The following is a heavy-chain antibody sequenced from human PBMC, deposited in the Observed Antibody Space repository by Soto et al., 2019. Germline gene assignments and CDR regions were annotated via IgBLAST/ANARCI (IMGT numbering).Heavy chain of an antibody. Sequence: PSETLSLTCAVSGGSISSGGYSWSWIRQPPGKGLEWIGYIYHSGSTYYNPSLKSRVTISVDRSKNQFSLKLSSVTAADTAVYYCARQHDYGDYYFDYWGQGTLVTVSS. CDR3: ARQHDYGDYYFDY. J-gene: IGHJ4*02. CDR2: IYHSGST. D-gene: IGHD4-17*01. V-gene: IGHV4-30-2*01. CDR1: GGSISSGGYS.